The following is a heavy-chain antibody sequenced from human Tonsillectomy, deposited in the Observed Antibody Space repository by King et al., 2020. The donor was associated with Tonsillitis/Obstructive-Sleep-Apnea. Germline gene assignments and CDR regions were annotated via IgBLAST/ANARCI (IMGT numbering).Heavy chain of an antibody. Sequence: VQLVESGGGLVQPGRSLRLSCAASGFTFDDYAMHWVRQAPGKGLEWVSGISWNSGSIGYADSVKGRFTISRDNAKNSLYLQMNSLRSDDTALYYCAKDKSGGYWAGVEYWGQGPLVTVSS. CDR1: GFTFDDYA. CDR3: AKDKSGGYWAGVEY. CDR2: ISWNSGSI. D-gene: IGHD2-21*02. V-gene: IGHV3-9*01. J-gene: IGHJ4*02.